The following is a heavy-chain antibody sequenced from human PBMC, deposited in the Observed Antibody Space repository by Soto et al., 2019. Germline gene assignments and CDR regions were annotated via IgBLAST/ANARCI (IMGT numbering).Heavy chain of an antibody. CDR1: GFTFSSYS. Sequence: GGSLRLSCAPSGFTFSSYSMNWVRQAPGKGLEWVSYISSSSSTTYYADSVKGRFTISRDNYKSTLYLQMNSLRAEDTALYYCAKGRSYYYYYGVDVWGQGTTVTV. CDR2: ISSSSSTT. CDR3: AKGRSYYYYYGVDV. J-gene: IGHJ6*02. V-gene: IGHV3-48*01.